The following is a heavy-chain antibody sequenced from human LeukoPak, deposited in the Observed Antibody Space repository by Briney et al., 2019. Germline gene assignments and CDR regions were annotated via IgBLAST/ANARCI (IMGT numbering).Heavy chain of an antibody. J-gene: IGHJ4*02. D-gene: IGHD3-10*01. Sequence: NPSETLSLTCTVSGGSISSGGYYWSWIRQPPGKGLEWIGYIYHSGSTYYNPSLKSRVTISVDRSKNQFSLKLSSVTAADTAVYYCARTSLWFGELFPNDGFDYWGQGTLVTVSS. CDR2: IYHSGST. V-gene: IGHV4-30-2*01. CDR3: ARTSLWFGELFPNDGFDY. CDR1: GGSISSGGYY.